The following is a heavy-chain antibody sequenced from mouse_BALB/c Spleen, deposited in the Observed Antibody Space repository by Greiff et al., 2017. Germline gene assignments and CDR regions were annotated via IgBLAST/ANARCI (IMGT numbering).Heavy chain of an antibody. V-gene: IGHV6-6*02. D-gene: IGHD1-2*01. J-gene: IGHJ3*01. CDR2: IRLKSDNYAT. CDR1: GFTFSSYW. CDR3: TSTAGAY. Sequence: EVHLVESGGGLVQPGGSMKLSCVASGFTFSSYWMSWVRQSPEEGLEWVAEIRLKSDNYATHYAESVKGKFTISRDDSKSRLSLQMNSLRAEDTGIYYCTSTAGAYWGQGTLVTVSA.